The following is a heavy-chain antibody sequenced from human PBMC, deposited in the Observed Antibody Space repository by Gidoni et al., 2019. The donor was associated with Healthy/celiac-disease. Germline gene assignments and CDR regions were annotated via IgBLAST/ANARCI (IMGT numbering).Heavy chain of an antibody. V-gene: IGHV3-49*03. J-gene: IGHJ4*02. CDR2: IRSKAYGGTT. CDR3: SYDSSGYYRGNYFDY. D-gene: IGHD3-22*01. Sequence: EVQLVESGGGLVQPGRSLRLSCTASGFTFGDYAMSWFRQAPGKGLEWVGFIRSKAYGGTTEYAASVKGRFTISRDDSKSIAYLQMNSLKTEDTAVYYCSYDSSGYYRGNYFDYWGQGTLVTVSS. CDR1: GFTFGDYA.